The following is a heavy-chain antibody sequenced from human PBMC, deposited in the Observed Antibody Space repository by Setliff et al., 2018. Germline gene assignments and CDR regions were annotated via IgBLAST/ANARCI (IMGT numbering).Heavy chain of an antibody. D-gene: IGHD6-19*01. Sequence: ASVKVSCKASGYSFTSYGITWVRQAPGQGLEWMGWISPYNGDTRVQQKFQGRVTVTTDTPTSTGYLELRSLTSDDTAVYYCARSPPNRGSGSGWYGDFWGQGTLVTVSS. CDR3: ARSPPNRGSGSGWYGDF. CDR1: GYSFTSYG. CDR2: ISPYNGDT. V-gene: IGHV1-18*04. J-gene: IGHJ4*02.